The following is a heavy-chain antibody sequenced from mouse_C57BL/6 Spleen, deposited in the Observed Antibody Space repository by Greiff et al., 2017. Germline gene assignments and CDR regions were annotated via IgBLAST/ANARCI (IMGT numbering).Heavy chain of an antibody. J-gene: IGHJ4*01. CDR3: ARGSGSGGYAMDY. D-gene: IGHD1-1*01. CDR1: GYTFTSYW. V-gene: IGHV1-64*01. CDR2: IHPTSGST. Sequence: QVQLQQPGAELVKPGASVKLSCKASGYTFTSYWMHWVKQRPGQGLEWIGMIHPTSGSTNYNEKFKSKATLTVDKSSSTAYMQLSRLTTEDSAVYYGARGSGSGGYAMDYWGQGTSVTVSS.